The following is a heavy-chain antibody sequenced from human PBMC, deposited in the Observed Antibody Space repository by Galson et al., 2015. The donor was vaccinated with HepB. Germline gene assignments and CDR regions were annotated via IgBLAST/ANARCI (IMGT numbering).Heavy chain of an antibody. CDR2: ISAYNGNT. J-gene: IGHJ5*02. CDR3: ARDYSASPMFDWFDP. Sequence: SVKVSCKASGYTFTSYGISWVRQAPGQGLEWMGWISAYNGNTNYAQKLQGRVTMTTDTSTSTAYMELSSLRSEDTAVYYCARDYSASPMFDWFDPWGQGTLVTVSS. D-gene: IGHD3-10*02. V-gene: IGHV1-18*01. CDR1: GYTFTSYG.